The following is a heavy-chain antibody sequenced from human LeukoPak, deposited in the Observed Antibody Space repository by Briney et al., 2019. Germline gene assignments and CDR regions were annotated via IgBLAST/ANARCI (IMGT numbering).Heavy chain of an antibody. D-gene: IGHD2-15*01. Sequence: ASVKVSCKASGYTFTSYDINWVRQATGQGLEWMGWMNPNSGNTGYAQKFQGRVTMTRNTSISTAYMELGSLRSEDTAVYYCARSGGVVVVAAHDYWGQGTLVTVSS. V-gene: IGHV1-8*01. CDR3: ARSGGVVVVAAHDY. J-gene: IGHJ4*02. CDR1: GYTFTSYD. CDR2: MNPNSGNT.